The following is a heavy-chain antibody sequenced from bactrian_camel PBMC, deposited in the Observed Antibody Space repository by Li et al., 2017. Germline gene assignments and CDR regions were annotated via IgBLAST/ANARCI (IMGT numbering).Heavy chain of an antibody. CDR2: IDMDDRP. CDR1: GFTFSNFC. V-gene: IGHV3S53*01. CDR3: VAMNRRCRFVPTTRISTMSSGDFPY. Sequence: HVQLVESGGGSVQAGGSLRLSCAISGFTFSNFCMGWFREAPGKEREGVAHIDMDDRPIYADSVKGRFTVSRNNAENTMDLQMSTLSPEDSGLYYCVAMNRRCRFVPTTRISTMSSGDFPYWGQGTQVTVS. D-gene: IGHD4*01. J-gene: IGHJ6*01.